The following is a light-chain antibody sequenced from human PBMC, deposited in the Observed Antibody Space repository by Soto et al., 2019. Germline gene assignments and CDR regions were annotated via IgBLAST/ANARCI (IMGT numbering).Light chain of an antibody. Sequence: ELVLTQSPGTLSLSPWERATVSCRASQTISRNYLVWYQKKPGQAPRLLIYGASTRATGIPDRFTGSGSGTDFTLTISRLEPEDFAVYYCHQYDSWTFGQGTKVDIK. CDR1: QTISRNY. CDR3: HQYDSWT. J-gene: IGKJ1*01. CDR2: GAS. V-gene: IGKV3-20*01.